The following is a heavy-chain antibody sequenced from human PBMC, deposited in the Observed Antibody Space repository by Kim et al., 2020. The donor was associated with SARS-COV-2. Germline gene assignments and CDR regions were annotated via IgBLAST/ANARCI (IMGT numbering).Heavy chain of an antibody. Sequence: SVKVSCKASGGTFSSYIISWVRQAPGQGLEWMGRTIPILGIANYAQKFQGRVTITADKSTSTAYMELSSLRSEDTAVYYCARGSRRLSLMTHTQSFDYWGQRTLVTVSS. J-gene: IGHJ4*02. D-gene: IGHD3-16*01. CDR2: TIPILGIA. CDR3: ARGSRRLSLMTHTQSFDY. CDR1: GGTFSSYI. V-gene: IGHV1-69*02.